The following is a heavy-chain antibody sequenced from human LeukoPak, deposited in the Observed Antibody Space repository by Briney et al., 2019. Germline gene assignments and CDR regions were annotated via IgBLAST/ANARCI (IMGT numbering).Heavy chain of an antibody. J-gene: IGHJ4*02. V-gene: IGHV1-18*01. Sequence: ASVKVSCKDSGYTFDIYGISWVRQAPGQGLEWMGWISGENGSTRFAQECHDRVTRTTDTSTSTAYMGLRTLGSDDTATYYCARDGEADAFDHWGQGTLVTVST. CDR2: ISGENGST. CDR1: GYTFDIYG. D-gene: IGHD7-27*01. CDR3: ARDGEADAFDH.